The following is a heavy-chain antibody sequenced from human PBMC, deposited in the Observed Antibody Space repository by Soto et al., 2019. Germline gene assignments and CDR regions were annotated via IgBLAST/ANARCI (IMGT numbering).Heavy chain of an antibody. V-gene: IGHV4-39*01. CDR3: AHDFWSGYPQEGDNNGWFDP. Sequence: SETLSLTCTVSGGSISSSSYYWGWIRQPPGKGLEWIGSIYYSGSTYYNPSLKSRVTISVDTSKNQFSLKLSSVTAADTAVYYCAHDFWSGYPQEGDNNGWFDPWGQGTLVTVSS. J-gene: IGHJ5*02. CDR2: IYYSGST. CDR1: GGSISSSSYY. D-gene: IGHD3-3*01.